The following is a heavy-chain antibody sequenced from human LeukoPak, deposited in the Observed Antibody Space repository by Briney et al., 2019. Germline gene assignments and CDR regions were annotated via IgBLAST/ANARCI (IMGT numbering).Heavy chain of an antibody. CDR1: GFTFSSYA. V-gene: IGHV3-23*01. J-gene: IGHJ4*02. Sequence: GGSLRLSGAASGFTFSSYAMSWVRQAPGKGLEWVSAISGSGGSTYYADSVKGRFTISRDNSKNTLYLQMNSLRAEDTAVYYCAKVGGDCSSFSDLKESSFDYWGQGTLVTVSS. CDR2: ISGSGGST. CDR3: AKVGGDCSSFSDLKESSFDY. D-gene: IGHD2-2*01.